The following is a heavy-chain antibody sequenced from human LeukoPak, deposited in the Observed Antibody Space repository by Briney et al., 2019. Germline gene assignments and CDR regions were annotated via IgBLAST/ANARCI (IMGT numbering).Heavy chain of an antibody. J-gene: IGHJ4*02. D-gene: IGHD3-22*01. CDR3: ASYDSSGYYSGLIDY. CDR2: ISGSGGST. Sequence: PGGSLRLSCAASGFTFSSYAMSWVRQAPGKGLEWVSAISGSGGSTYYADSVKGRFTISRDNSKNTLYLQMNSLRAEDTAVYYCASYDSSGYYSGLIDYWGQGTLVTVSS. CDR1: GFTFSSYA. V-gene: IGHV3-23*01.